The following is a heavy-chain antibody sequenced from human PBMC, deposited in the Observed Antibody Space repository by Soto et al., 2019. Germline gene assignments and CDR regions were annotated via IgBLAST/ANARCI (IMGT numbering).Heavy chain of an antibody. D-gene: IGHD5-18*01. Sequence: QVQLQESGPGLVKPSGTLSLTCAVSGVSISSHDWWTWVRQPPGKGQEWIGESHQSGYTHSNSSLESRVTISVDKSKNQFSLILTSLTVADTAVYYCATRDTSRFYWGQGTLVTLPS. V-gene: IGHV4-4*02. J-gene: IGHJ4*02. CDR1: GVSISSHDW. CDR2: SHQSGYT. CDR3: ATRDTSRFY.